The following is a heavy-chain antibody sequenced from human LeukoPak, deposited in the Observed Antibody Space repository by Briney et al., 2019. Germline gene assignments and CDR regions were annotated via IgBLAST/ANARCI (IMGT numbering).Heavy chain of an antibody. CDR1: GFTFRSYE. V-gene: IGHV3-48*03. D-gene: IGHD1-26*01. Sequence: GGSLRLSCAASGFTFRSYEMNWVRQAPGKGLEWVSYISSSGSTIYYADSVKGRFTISRENAKNSLYLLMNSLRAEDTAVYYCARDDAMGATIDYWGQGTLVTVSS. CDR2: ISSSGSTI. CDR3: ARDDAMGATIDY. J-gene: IGHJ4*02.